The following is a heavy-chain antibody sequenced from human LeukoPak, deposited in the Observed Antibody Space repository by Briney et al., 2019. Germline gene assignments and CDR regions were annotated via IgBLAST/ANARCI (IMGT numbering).Heavy chain of an antibody. CDR1: GFTFSSYG. J-gene: IGHJ4*02. V-gene: IGHV3-30*18. Sequence: PGGSLTLSCAASGFTFSSYGMHWVRQAPGKGLEWVAVISYDGSNKYYADSVKGRFTISRDNSKNTLYLQMNSLRAEDTAVYYCAKDATMIVVVRAFDYWGQGTLVTVSS. D-gene: IGHD3-22*01. CDR2: ISYDGSNK. CDR3: AKDATMIVVVRAFDY.